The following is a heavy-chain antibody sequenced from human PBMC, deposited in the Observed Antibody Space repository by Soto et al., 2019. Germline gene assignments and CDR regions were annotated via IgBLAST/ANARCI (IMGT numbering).Heavy chain of an antibody. Sequence: GGSLRLSCAASGFTFSSYEMDWVRQAPGKGLEWVSYISSSGSTIYYADSVKGRFTISRDNAKNSLYLQMNSLRAEDTAVYYCARGTYDFWSGYYRDAFDIWGQGTMVTVSS. J-gene: IGHJ3*02. D-gene: IGHD3-3*01. V-gene: IGHV3-48*03. CDR1: GFTFSSYE. CDR2: ISSSGSTI. CDR3: ARGTYDFWSGYYRDAFDI.